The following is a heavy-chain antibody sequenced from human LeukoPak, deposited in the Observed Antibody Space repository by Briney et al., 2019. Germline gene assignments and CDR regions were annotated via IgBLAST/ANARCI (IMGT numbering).Heavy chain of an antibody. Sequence: GGSLRLSCTASGFTFGDYPMSWVRQAPGKGLEWVGFIRSKAYGGTTEYAASVKGRFTISRDDSKSIAYLQMNSLKTEDTAVYYCTSEGGRYSYGYYWGQGTLVTVSS. D-gene: IGHD5-18*01. CDR1: GFTFGDYP. V-gene: IGHV3-49*04. CDR3: TSEGGRYSYGYY. CDR2: IRSKAYGGTT. J-gene: IGHJ4*02.